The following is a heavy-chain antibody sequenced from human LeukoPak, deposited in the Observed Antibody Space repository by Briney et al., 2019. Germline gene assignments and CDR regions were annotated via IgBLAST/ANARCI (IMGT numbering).Heavy chain of an antibody. D-gene: IGHD2-21*02. Sequence: SETLSLTCAVYGESLSGYYWSWIRQSPGKGLEWIGEINDSGTTNYNPSLKGRVTISIDSSKNQFSLKLSSVTAADTAVYSCARGASCGGDCYWEDHYYYGTDVWGQGTTVTVSS. CDR3: ARGASCGGDCYWEDHYYYGTDV. J-gene: IGHJ6*02. V-gene: IGHV4-34*01. CDR1: GESLSGYY. CDR2: INDSGTT.